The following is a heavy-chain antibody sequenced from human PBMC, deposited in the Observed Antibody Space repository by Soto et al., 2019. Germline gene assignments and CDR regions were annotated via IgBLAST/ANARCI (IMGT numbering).Heavy chain of an antibody. CDR3: EVTAAGS. CDR1: GYTFTNYD. J-gene: IGHJ4*02. CDR2: VSPDHGNA. D-gene: IGHD2-21*02. Sequence: QVQVVQSKAEVKKPGASVKVSCKTSGYTFTNYDINWVRQAHGQGLEWMGWVSPDHGNAGYAPQFQGRMRMTSYTSTITVYRELNNLSSDDTAVYFCEVTAAGSWGQGTMVTVSS. V-gene: IGHV1-8*01.